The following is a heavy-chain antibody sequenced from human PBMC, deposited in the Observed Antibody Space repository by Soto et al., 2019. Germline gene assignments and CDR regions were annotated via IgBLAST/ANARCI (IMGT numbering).Heavy chain of an antibody. CDR3: ANLEGITYGMDV. CDR1: GFTFSSYG. CDR2: ISYDGSNK. D-gene: IGHD6-13*01. V-gene: IGHV3-30*18. Sequence: SGFTFSSYGMHWVRQAPGKGLEWVAVISYDGSNKYYADSVKGRFTISRDNSKNTLYLQMNSLRAEDTAVYYCANLEGITYGMDVWGQGTTVTVSS. J-gene: IGHJ6*02.